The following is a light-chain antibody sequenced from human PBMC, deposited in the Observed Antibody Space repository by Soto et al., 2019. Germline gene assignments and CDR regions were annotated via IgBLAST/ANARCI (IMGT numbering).Light chain of an antibody. V-gene: IGKV1-27*01. J-gene: IGKJ4*01. Sequence: DIQMTHSTSSLSASVGDRVTITCRARQGISNYLAWYQQKPGQVPKLLIYAASTLQSGVPSRFSGSGSGTDFTLTNSSRQPEDVATYYWQKYNSAPLTFGGGTKVEIK. CDR1: QGISNY. CDR3: QKYNSAPLT. CDR2: AAS.